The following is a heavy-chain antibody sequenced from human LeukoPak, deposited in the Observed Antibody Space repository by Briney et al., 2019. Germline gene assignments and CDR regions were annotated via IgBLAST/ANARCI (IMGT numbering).Heavy chain of an antibody. CDR2: IYYSGTT. J-gene: IGHJ6*02. Sequence: SETLSLTCTVSGGSISQYYWSWIRQSPGKGLEWIGYIYYSGTTNYNPSLKSRVTISVDTSRNQFSLQLRSVTAADTAVYYCAREDPQTTVPEGMDVWGQGTTVIVSS. V-gene: IGHV4-59*01. D-gene: IGHD4-17*01. CDR3: AREDPQTTVPEGMDV. CDR1: GGSISQYY.